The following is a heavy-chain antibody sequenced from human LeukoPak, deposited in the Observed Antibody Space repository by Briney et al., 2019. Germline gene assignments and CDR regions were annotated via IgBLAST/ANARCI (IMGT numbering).Heavy chain of an antibody. D-gene: IGHD3-16*01. CDR3: AREGEWPHDAFDI. J-gene: IGHJ3*02. V-gene: IGHV3-21*01. CDR2: ISSSSSYI. Sequence: GGPLRLSCAASGFPFSRYRMNWVRQAPGKGLEWVSSISSSSSYILYAVSVKRRFPISRDNAKHSLYPQMNSPRAEDTAVYYCAREGEWPHDAFDIWGQGTMVTVS. CDR1: GFPFSRYR.